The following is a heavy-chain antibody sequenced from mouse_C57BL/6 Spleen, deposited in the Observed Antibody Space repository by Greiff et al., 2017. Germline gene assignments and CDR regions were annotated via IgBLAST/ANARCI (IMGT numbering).Heavy chain of an antibody. J-gene: IGHJ4*01. CDR1: GYAFTNYL. V-gene: IGHV1-54*01. D-gene: IGHD1-1*01. CDR2: INPGSGGT. CDR3: ATYYYGSSYYAMDY. Sequence: VQLQQSGAELVRPGTSVKVSCKASGYAFTNYLIEWVKQRPGQGLEWIGVINPGSGGTNYNEKFKGKATLTADKSSSTAYMQLSSLTSEDSAVYFCATYYYGSSYYAMDYGGQGTSVTVSS.